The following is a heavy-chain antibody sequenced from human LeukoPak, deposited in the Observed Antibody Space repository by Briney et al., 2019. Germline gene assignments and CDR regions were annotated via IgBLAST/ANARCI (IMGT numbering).Heavy chain of an antibody. J-gene: IGHJ4*02. CDR1: GGSITSYY. V-gene: IGHV4-59*08. D-gene: IGHD5-24*01. Sequence: SETLSLTCTVSGGSITSYYWSWIRQPPGKGLEWIGYISESGSTNSNPSLKSRVTISVDTSKNQFTLKLSSVTAADTAVYYCARVQMATLHFDYWGQGTPVTVSS. CDR3: ARVQMATLHFDY. CDR2: ISESGST.